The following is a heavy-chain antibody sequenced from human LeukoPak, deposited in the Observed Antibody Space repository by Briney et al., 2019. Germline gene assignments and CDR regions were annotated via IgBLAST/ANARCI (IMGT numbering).Heavy chain of an antibody. D-gene: IGHD5-12*01. J-gene: IGHJ6*02. CDR2: INRDGSEK. Sequence: GGSLRLSCAASGFTFSSYWMSWVRQAPGKGLEWVANINRDGSEKYYVDSVKGRFTISRDNAKNSLYLQMNSLRTEDTAVYYCARANIGYYGMDVWGQGTTVTVSS. CDR3: ARANIGYYGMDV. CDR1: GFTFSSYW. V-gene: IGHV3-7*05.